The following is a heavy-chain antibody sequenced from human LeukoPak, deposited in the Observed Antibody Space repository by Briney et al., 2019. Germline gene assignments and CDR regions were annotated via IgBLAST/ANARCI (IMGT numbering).Heavy chain of an antibody. CDR1: GGSISSGGFY. CDR3: ARKPSASPIDY. V-gene: IGHV4-31*03. CDR2: IYYSGST. J-gene: IGHJ4*02. Sequence: SQTLSLTCTVSGGSISSGGFYWSWIRQHPGKGLEWIGNIYYSGSTYYNPSLKSRVTISVDTSKNQFSLKLSSVTAADTAVYYCARKPSASPIDYWGQGTLVTVSS.